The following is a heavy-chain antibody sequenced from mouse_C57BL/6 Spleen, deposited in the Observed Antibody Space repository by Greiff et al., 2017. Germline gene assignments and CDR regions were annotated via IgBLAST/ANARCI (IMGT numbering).Heavy chain of an antibody. D-gene: IGHD4-1*01. J-gene: IGHJ2*01. V-gene: IGHV5-17*01. Sequence: EVHLVESGGGLVKPGGSLKLSCAASGFTFSDYGMHWVRQAPEKGLEWVAYISSGSSTIYYEDTVKGRFTISRDNAKNTLFLQMTSLRSEDTAMYYCARLGRHYFGYWGQGTTLTVSS. CDR1: GFTFSDYG. CDR3: ARLGRHYFGY. CDR2: ISSGSSTI.